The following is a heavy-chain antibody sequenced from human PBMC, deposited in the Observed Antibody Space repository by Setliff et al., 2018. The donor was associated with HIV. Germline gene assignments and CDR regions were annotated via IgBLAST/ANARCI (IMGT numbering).Heavy chain of an antibody. J-gene: IGHJ6*02. CDR3: ARGRGRYYYHSAMDV. V-gene: IGHV4-34*01. D-gene: IGHD3-10*01. CDR2: INDNGST. CDR1: GGSFSGYY. Sequence: SETLSLTCAVYGGSFSGYYWSWIRQPPGKGLEWIGEINDNGSTNYNPCLKSRVTISVDTSKNQFSLMLSSVTAADTAVYYCARGRGRYYYHSAMDVWGQGTTVTVSS.